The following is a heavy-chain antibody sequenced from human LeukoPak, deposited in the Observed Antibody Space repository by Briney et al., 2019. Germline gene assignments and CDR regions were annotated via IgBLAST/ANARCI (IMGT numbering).Heavy chain of an antibody. Sequence: SETLCLTCAVYGGSFSGYYWSWIRQPPGKGLEWIGEINHSGSTNYNPSLKSRVTISVDTSKNQFSLKLSSVTAADTAVYYCARGSPSTVVTLPQGNDYWGQGTLVTVSS. J-gene: IGHJ4*02. CDR1: GGSFSGYY. CDR3: ARGSPSTVVTLPQGNDY. CDR2: INHSGST. V-gene: IGHV4-34*01. D-gene: IGHD4-17*01.